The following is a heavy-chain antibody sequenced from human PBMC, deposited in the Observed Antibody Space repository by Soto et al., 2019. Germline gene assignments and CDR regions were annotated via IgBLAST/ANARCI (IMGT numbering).Heavy chain of an antibody. J-gene: IGHJ4*02. Sequence: SEPLSLTCTVSGVSISPYYWSWIRQPPGKGLEWIGYIYYTGSTNYSPSLKSRVTISLDTSKNQFSLKLNSLTAADTAVYYCARGSPLSSSVPLDYWGQGTLVTVSS. V-gene: IGHV4-59*12. D-gene: IGHD6-6*01. CDR1: GVSISPYY. CDR3: ARGSPLSSSVPLDY. CDR2: IYYTGST.